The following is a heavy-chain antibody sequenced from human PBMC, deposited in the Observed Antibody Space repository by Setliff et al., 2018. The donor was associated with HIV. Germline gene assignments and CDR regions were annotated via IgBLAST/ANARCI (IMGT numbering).Heavy chain of an antibody. CDR3: ASTGYSSGWSFDY. J-gene: IGHJ4*02. V-gene: IGHV4-39*07. Sequence: SKTLSLTCTVSGGSISSSSYYWGWIRQPPGKGLEWIGSIYYSGSTYYNPSLKSRVTISVDTSKNQFSLKLSSVTAADTAVYYCASTGYSSGWSFDYWGQGTLVTVSS. CDR2: IYYSGST. D-gene: IGHD6-19*01. CDR1: GGSISSSSYY.